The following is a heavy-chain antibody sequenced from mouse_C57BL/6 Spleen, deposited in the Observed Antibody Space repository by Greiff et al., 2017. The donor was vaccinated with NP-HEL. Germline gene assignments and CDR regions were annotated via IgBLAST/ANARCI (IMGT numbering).Heavy chain of an antibody. Sequence: DHVKQSGAELVRPGASVKLSCTASGFNIKDYYMHWVKQRPEQGLEWIGRIDPEDGDTEYAPKFQGKATMTADTSSNTAYLQLSSLTSEDTAVYYCTSGGSPWFAYWGQGTLVTVSA. CDR1: GFNIKDYY. CDR2: IDPEDGDT. V-gene: IGHV14-1*01. J-gene: IGHJ3*01. D-gene: IGHD1-1*02. CDR3: TSGGSPWFAY.